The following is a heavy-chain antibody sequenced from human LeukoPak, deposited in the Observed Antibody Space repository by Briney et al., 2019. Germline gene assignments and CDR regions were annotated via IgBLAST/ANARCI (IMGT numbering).Heavy chain of an antibody. Sequence: ASVKVSRKASGGTFSSYAISWVRQAPGQGLEWMGRIIPIFGTANYAQKFQGRVAITTDESTSTAYMELSSLRSEDTAVYYCARDPGRSSEWFDPWGQGTLVTVSS. CDR1: GGTFSSYA. J-gene: IGHJ5*02. CDR2: IIPIFGTA. V-gene: IGHV1-69*05. D-gene: IGHD6-25*01. CDR3: ARDPGRSSEWFDP.